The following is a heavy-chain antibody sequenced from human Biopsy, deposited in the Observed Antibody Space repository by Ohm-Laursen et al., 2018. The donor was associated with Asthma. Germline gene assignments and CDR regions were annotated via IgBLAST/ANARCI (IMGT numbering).Heavy chain of an antibody. J-gene: IGHJ4*02. CDR1: RFTYE. D-gene: IGHD3-22*01. V-gene: IGHV3-30-3*01. CDR3: ARGDSSNWSHYYFDY. CDR2: ISYDGSSI. Sequence: SLRLSCSASRFTYEMHWVRQAPGKGLEWVAVISYDGSSIYYADSVKGRFTISRDKSENTLYLQMNSLRAEDTAVYYCARGDSSNWSHYYFDYWGQGTLVTVSS.